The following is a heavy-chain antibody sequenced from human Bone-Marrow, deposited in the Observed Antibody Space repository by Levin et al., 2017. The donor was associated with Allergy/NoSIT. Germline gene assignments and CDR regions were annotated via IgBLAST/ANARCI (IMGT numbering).Heavy chain of an antibody. J-gene: IGHJ5*02. CDR3: ARGLEYSGLP. D-gene: IGHD5-12*01. V-gene: IGHV3-21*01. Sequence: GGSLRLSCAASGFTFSSYSMNWVRQAPGKGLVWVSSITSSGSYIYYADSVQGRFTISRDNAKNSLYLQMNSLRAADTAVYYCARGLEYSGLPWGQGTLVTVSS. CDR1: GFTFSSYS. CDR2: ITSSGSYI.